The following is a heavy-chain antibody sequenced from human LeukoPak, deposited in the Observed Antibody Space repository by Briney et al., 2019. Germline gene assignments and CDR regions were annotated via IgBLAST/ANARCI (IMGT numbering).Heavy chain of an antibody. CDR3: ARELRSPWCNWFDL. Sequence: PSETLSLTCTVAGGSISSYFWSWIRQPPGKGLEWIGYIFYNGSTNYNPSLKSRVTISVDTSRSHFSLKLSSVTAADTAMYYCARELRSPWCNWFDLWGQGTQVTVSS. D-gene: IGHD2-15*01. CDR1: GGSISSYF. CDR2: IFYNGST. V-gene: IGHV4-59*01. J-gene: IGHJ5*02.